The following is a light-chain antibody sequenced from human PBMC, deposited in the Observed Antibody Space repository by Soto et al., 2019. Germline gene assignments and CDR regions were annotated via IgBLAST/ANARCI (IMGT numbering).Light chain of an antibody. CDR3: QQRSDWPRT. V-gene: IGKV3-11*01. J-gene: IGKJ1*01. CDR2: DAS. Sequence: ELVWKKSAATVSLTPRDRATLFCRASQSVSSYLAWYQQKPGQAPRLLIYDASNRATGIPARFSGSGSGTDFSLTISSLEPEDFAVYYCQQRSDWPRTVGQGTKVDI. CDR1: QSVSSY.